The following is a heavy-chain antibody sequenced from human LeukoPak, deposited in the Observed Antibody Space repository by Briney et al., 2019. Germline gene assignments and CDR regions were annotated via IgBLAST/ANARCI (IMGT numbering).Heavy chain of an antibody. V-gene: IGHV3-48*03. Sequence: GGSLRLSCAISGFTFSACELTWVRQAPGKGLEWVSYINRSGSTRYYADSVKGRFTISRDNAKNSLYLQMNSLRAEDTAVYYCARVATMVRVPLDALDIWGQGTMASVSS. D-gene: IGHD3-10*01. CDR2: INRSGSTR. CDR1: GFTFSACE. CDR3: ARVATMVRVPLDALDI. J-gene: IGHJ3*02.